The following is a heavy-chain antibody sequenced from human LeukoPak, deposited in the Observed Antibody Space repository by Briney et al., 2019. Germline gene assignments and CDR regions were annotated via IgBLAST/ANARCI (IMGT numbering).Heavy chain of an antibody. V-gene: IGHV3-7*01. CDR3: ARYRYSIPNYFFDY. J-gene: IGHJ4*02. Sequence: GGSLRLSCAASGFSFSYYSMAWVRQAPGKGLEWVANIKHDGSEKNYVDSVKGRFTISRDNAKNSLYLQMNSLRAEDTAVYYCARYRYSIPNYFFDYWAQGTLVTVSS. CDR1: GFSFSYYS. CDR2: IKHDGSEK. D-gene: IGHD1-26*01.